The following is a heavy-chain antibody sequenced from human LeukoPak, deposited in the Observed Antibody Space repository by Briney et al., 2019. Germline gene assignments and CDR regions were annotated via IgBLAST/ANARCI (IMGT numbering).Heavy chain of an antibody. CDR2: ISVGESSI. J-gene: IGHJ5*02. V-gene: IGHV3-21*01. CDR1: GFSFTDYD. CDR3: ARDSYSSFPEWFDP. Sequence: PGGSLRLSCAGSGFSFTDYDMNWVRQAPGKGLERVSSISVGESSIQYADSVKGRFTISRDNAQNSLSLQMNSLRADDTAVYYCARDSYSSFPEWFDPWGQGTLVTVSS. D-gene: IGHD6-6*01.